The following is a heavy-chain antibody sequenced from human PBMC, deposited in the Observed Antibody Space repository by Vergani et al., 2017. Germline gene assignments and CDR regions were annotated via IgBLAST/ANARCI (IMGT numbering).Heavy chain of an antibody. CDR1: EFTFSNYA. CDR2: VSSDGRTT. D-gene: IGHD2-2*01. Sequence: EVQLLESGGGLVQPGGSLRLTCAASEFTFSNYAMNWVRQAPGKGLEWVSRVSSDGRTTNYADSVKGRFTISRDNAKNTVFLQINRLRAEDTAVYFCAREYSSTSGRAFDFWGQGTKVTVSS. V-gene: IGHV3-23*01. J-gene: IGHJ3*01. CDR3: AREYSSTSGRAFDF.